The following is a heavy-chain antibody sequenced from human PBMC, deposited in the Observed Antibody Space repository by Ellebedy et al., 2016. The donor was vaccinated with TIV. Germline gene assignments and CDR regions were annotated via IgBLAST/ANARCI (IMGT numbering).Heavy chain of an antibody. CDR2: ISWDGDST. D-gene: IGHD5-12*01. CDR1: GFTFDDYP. Sequence: GGSLRLXXAASGFTFDDYPMPWVRQTPGKGLEWVSLISWDGDSTYYAASVEGRSTISRDNRKYSLFLQMNSLRTEDTALYYCARGGATKSLDYWGRGTLVSVSS. CDR3: ARGGATKSLDY. J-gene: IGHJ4*02. V-gene: IGHV3-43*01.